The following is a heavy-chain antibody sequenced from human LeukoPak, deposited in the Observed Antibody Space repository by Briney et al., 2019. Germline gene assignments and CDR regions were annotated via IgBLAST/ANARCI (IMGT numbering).Heavy chain of an antibody. CDR1: GGSISSDGYS. CDR2: IFHSGST. D-gene: IGHD6-13*01. J-gene: IGHJ4*02. Sequence: SETLSLTCAVSGGSISSDGYSWSWIRQPPGKGLEWIGYIFHSGSTFYNPSLQSRVTISVDRSNNQFSLKLSSVTAADTAVYYCAREIAAAGVDYWGQGTLVTVSS. V-gene: IGHV4-30-2*01. CDR3: AREIAAAGVDY.